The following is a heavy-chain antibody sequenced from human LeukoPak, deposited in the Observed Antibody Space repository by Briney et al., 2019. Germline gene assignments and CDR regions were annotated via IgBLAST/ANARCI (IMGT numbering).Heavy chain of an antibody. Sequence: AETLSLTCTVSGGSISRSPYYWGWIRQSPGKGLEWIGRIYNSGSVDYNPSLRSRVTMSVDTSKNQFSLKLRSVTAADTAVYYCARQGPSAVERYYNYYTDVWGKGTTITVSS. CDR2: IYNSGSV. V-gene: IGHV4-39*01. J-gene: IGHJ6*03. CDR3: ARQGPSAVERYYNYYTDV. D-gene: IGHD2-2*01. CDR1: GGSISRSPYY.